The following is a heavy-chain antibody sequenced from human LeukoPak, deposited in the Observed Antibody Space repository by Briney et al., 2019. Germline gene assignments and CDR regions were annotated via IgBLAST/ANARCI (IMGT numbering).Heavy chain of an antibody. CDR1: GFTFSNSG. Sequence: GGSLRLSCIASGFTFSNSGMNWVRQVPGKGLEWVSYISASRTSIAYADSVKGRFTISRDNAGNSLYLQMNSLRAEDTAIYYCARGGAARPDYWGQGVLVTVSS. J-gene: IGHJ4*02. CDR2: ISASRTSI. CDR3: ARGGAARPDY. V-gene: IGHV3-21*06. D-gene: IGHD6-6*01.